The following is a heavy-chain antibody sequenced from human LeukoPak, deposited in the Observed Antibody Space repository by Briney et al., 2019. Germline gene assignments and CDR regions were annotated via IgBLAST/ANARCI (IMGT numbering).Heavy chain of an antibody. J-gene: IGHJ5*02. CDR3: ARSGYSSGWYPINWFDP. Sequence: SETLSLTCTVSGGSISSYYWSWIRQPPGKGLEWIGYIYYSGSTNCNPSLKSRVTISVDTSKNQFSLKLSSVTAADTAVYYCARSGYSSGWYPINWFDPWGQGTLVTVSS. CDR2: IYYSGST. CDR1: GGSISSYY. D-gene: IGHD6-19*01. V-gene: IGHV4-59*01.